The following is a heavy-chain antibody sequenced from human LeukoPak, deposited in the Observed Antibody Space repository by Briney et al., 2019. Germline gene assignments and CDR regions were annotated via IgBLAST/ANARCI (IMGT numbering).Heavy chain of an antibody. V-gene: IGHV1-18*01. Sequence: GASVKVSCKASGYTFTSYGISWVRQAPGQGLEWMGWISAYNGNTNYAQKLQGRVTMTTDTSTSTAYMELRSLRSDDTAVYYCARDGTTVTTFSYYYMDVWGKGTTVTVSS. CDR3: ARDGTTVTTFSYYYMDV. D-gene: IGHD4-17*01. CDR1: GYTFTSYG. J-gene: IGHJ6*03. CDR2: ISAYNGNT.